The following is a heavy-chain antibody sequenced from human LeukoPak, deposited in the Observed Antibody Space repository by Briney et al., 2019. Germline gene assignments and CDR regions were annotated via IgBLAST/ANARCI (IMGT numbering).Heavy chain of an antibody. Sequence: SVKVSCKASGGTFSSFAFSWVRQAPGQGLQWVGRIIPIVDVTSYAQDFKGRVTITADESTTTAYMELSSLRSEDTAVYYCAREMGDREFYFDYWGQGTLVTVSS. CDR3: AREMGDREFYFDY. J-gene: IGHJ4*02. CDR1: GGTFSSFA. D-gene: IGHD3-10*01. V-gene: IGHV1-69*04. CDR2: IIPIVDVT.